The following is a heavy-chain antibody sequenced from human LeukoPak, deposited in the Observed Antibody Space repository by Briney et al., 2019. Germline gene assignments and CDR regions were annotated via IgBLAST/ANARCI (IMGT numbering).Heavy chain of an antibody. V-gene: IGHV4-34*01. CDR3: ARIPLYFLEPFDY. J-gene: IGHJ4*02. CDR2: ISHRGRN. Sequence: PSETLSLTCAVYGGSVSGYYWGWIRQPPGKGLEWIGEISHRGRNHYHPSLKGRATMSEETPRTQFALEVDSVTAPGTAVYYCARIPLYFLEPFDYWGQGVQVTVSS. D-gene: IGHD3-3*01. CDR1: GGSVSGYY.